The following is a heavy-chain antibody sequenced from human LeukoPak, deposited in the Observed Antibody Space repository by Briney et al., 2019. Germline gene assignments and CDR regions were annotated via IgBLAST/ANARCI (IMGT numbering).Heavy chain of an antibody. D-gene: IGHD1-26*01. CDR2: ISYDGSNK. CDR1: GFTFSSYA. J-gene: IGHJ4*02. CDR3: ARDALASGSYGPGYYFDY. Sequence: GGSLRLSCAASGFTFSSYAMHWVRQAPGKGLEWVAVISYDGSNKYYADSVKGRFTISRDNSKNTLYLQMNSLRAEDTAVYYCARDALASGSYGPGYYFDYWGQGTLVTVSS. V-gene: IGHV3-30-3*01.